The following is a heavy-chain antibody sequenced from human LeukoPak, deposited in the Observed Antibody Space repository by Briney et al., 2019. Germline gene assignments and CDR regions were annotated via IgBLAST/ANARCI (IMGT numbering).Heavy chain of an antibody. J-gene: IGHJ4*02. CDR3: AAVVLTSTPDPSAFDF. D-gene: IGHD4/OR15-4a*01. CDR1: GYTFTRYS. CDR2: SNTHTGYL. Sequence: ASVKVSCKASGYTFTRYSINWLRQAPGQGLEWRGWSNTHTGYLTYAQGFTGRLVFSLDTSVTTAYLQISSLKAEDTAVYYCAAVVLTSTPDPSAFDFWGQGALVTVSS. V-gene: IGHV7-4-1*02.